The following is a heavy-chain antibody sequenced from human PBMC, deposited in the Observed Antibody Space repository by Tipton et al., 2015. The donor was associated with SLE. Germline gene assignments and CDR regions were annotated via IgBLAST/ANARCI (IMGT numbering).Heavy chain of an antibody. CDR3: AGAPLGSITGFDF. CDR1: GGSFSGYY. Sequence: TLSLTCAVYGGSFSGYYWSWIRQPPGKGLEWIGEINHSGSTNYNPSLKSRVTISVDTSKNQFSLKMTSMTAADTAVYYCAGAPLGSITGFDFWGHGTLVTVSS. V-gene: IGHV4-34*01. J-gene: IGHJ4*01. D-gene: IGHD5-24*01. CDR2: INHSGST.